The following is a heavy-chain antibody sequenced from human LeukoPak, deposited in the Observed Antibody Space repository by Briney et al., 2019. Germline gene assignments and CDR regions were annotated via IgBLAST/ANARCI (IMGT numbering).Heavy chain of an antibody. J-gene: IGHJ4*02. CDR2: INPNSGGT. Sequence: ASVKVSCKASRYTFTGYYIHWVRQAPGQGLEWMGRINPNSGGTNYAQKFQGRVTMTRDTSISTAYMELSRLRSDDTAVYYCSGYCSGGSCYSGDYWGQGTLVTVSS. CDR1: RYTFTGYY. D-gene: IGHD2-15*01. V-gene: IGHV1-2*06. CDR3: SGYCSGGSCYSGDY.